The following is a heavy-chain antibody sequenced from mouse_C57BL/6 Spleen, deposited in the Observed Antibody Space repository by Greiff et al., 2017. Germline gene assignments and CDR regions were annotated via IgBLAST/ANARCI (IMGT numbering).Heavy chain of an antibody. J-gene: IGHJ4*01. D-gene: IGHD1-1*01. CDR3: ARNYGSSLYAMDY. CDR1: GYTFTSYW. CDR2: INPSSGYT. V-gene: IGHV1-7*01. Sequence: VQLQQSGAELAKPGASVQLSCKASGYTFTSYWMHWVKQRPGQGLEWIGYINPSSGYTKYNQKFKDKATLTADKSSSTAYMQLSSLTYEDSAVYYCARNYGSSLYAMDYWGQGTSVTVSS.